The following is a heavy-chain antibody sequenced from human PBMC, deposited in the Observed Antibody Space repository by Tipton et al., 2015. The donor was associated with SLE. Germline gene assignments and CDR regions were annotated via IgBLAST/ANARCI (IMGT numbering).Heavy chain of an antibody. V-gene: IGHV4-39*07. D-gene: IGHD2-15*01. CDR3: ARGRIWFDP. J-gene: IGHJ5*02. Sequence: TLSLTCTVSGGSISGSSYYWGWIRQPPGKGLEWIGSIYYSGSTYYNPSLKSRVTISVDTSKNQFSLKLSSVTAADTAVYYCARGRIWFDPWGQGTLVTVSS. CDR2: IYYSGST. CDR1: GGSISGSSYY.